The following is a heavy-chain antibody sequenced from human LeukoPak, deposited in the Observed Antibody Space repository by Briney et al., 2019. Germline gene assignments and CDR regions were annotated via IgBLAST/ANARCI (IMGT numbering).Heavy chain of an antibody. J-gene: IGHJ4*02. D-gene: IGHD5-24*01. CDR3: ARQGGYNQQFDY. Sequence: PSETLSLTCTVPGGSLSSYYWSWIRQPPGEGLECIGYIYDSGGTKYNPSLTSRVTISVDTSKTQFSLKLNSVAAADTAVYYSARQGGYNQQFDYWGQGTLVTVSS. V-gene: IGHV4-59*08. CDR1: GGSLSSYY. CDR2: IYDSGGT.